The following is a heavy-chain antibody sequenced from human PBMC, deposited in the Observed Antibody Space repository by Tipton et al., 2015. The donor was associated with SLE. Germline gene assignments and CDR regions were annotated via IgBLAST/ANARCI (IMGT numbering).Heavy chain of an antibody. D-gene: IGHD3-22*01. CDR3: ARRTPEYDSRPDI. V-gene: IGHV5-51*03. CDR1: GYSFNSYW. J-gene: IGHJ3*02. CDR2: VYPGDSET. Sequence: QLVQSGAEVKKPGESLKISCKGSGYSFNSYWIGWVRQMPGKGLEWMGIVYPGDSETRYSQSFRGQVTISADKSISTAYLQWSSLKASDTAMYYCARRTPEYDSRPDIWGQGTMVTVSS.